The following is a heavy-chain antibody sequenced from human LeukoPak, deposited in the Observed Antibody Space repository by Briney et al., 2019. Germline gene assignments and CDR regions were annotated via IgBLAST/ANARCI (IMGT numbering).Heavy chain of an antibody. D-gene: IGHD3-3*01. CDR3: ARGSNYDFWSGSPAEYFQH. CDR1: GGSISSYY. Sequence: PSETLSLTCTVSGGSISSYYWSWIRQPAGKGLEWIGRIYTSGSTNYNPSLKSRVTMSVDTSKNQFSLKLSSVTAADTAVYYCARGSNYDFWSGSPAEYFQHWGQGTLVTVSS. CDR2: IYTSGST. V-gene: IGHV4-4*07. J-gene: IGHJ1*01.